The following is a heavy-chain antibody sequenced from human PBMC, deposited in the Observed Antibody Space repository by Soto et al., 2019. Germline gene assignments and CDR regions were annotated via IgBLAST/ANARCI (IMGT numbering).Heavy chain of an antibody. CDR2: VNEDGRVN. V-gene: IGHV3-7*01. D-gene: IGHD1-26*01. J-gene: IGHJ3*02. CDR1: VFAFSAYW. Sequence: EVQQVESGGALLQPAGSLRLSCAASVFAFSAYWMNCVRQAPGPALAWVDNVNEDGRVNYYVDSVKGRFTISSDNAKDSMYLHITNLVSEETAVYYCARDDPIGELPDAFDNWGQGTVVTVSS. CDR3: ARDDPIGELPDAFDN.